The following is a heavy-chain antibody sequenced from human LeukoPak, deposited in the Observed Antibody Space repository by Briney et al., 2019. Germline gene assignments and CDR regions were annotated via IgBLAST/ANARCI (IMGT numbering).Heavy chain of an antibody. J-gene: IGHJ4*02. V-gene: IGHV4-59*01. D-gene: IGHD1-26*01. CDR1: GGSISSYY. CDR3: ARDLGGVGATKYYFDY. Sequence: NTSETLSLTCTVSGGSISSYYWSWIRQPPGKGLEWIGYIYYSGSTNYNPSLKSRVTISVDTSKNQFSLKLSSVTAADTAVYYCARDLGGVGATKYYFDYWGQGTLVTVSS. CDR2: IYYSGST.